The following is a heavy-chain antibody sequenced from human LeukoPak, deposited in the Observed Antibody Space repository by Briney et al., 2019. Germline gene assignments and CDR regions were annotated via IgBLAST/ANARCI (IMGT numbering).Heavy chain of an antibody. V-gene: IGHV3-23*01. CDR2: ISGSGGKT. J-gene: IGHJ4*02. D-gene: IGHD1-26*01. Sequence: GGSLRLSCAASGFTFSNYWMHWVRQAPGKGLEWVSVISGSGGKTYYADSVKGRFTISRDNSKSTLYLQMNSLRAEDTAIYYCAKGSKWELPIDYWGQGILVTVSS. CDR1: GFTFSNYW. CDR3: AKGSKWELPIDY.